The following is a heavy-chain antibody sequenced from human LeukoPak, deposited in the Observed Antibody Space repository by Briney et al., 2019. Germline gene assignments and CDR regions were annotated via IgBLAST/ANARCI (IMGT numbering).Heavy chain of an antibody. CDR3: ARDGGIAARSLDY. CDR1: GGSISSYY. J-gene: IGHJ4*02. D-gene: IGHD6-6*01. CDR2: IYYSGST. Sequence: SETPSLTCTVSGGSISSYYWSWIRQPPGKGLEWIGYIYYSGSTNYNPSLKSRVTISVDTSKNQFSLKLSSVTAADTAAYYCARDGGIAARSLDYWGQGTLVTVSS. V-gene: IGHV4-59*01.